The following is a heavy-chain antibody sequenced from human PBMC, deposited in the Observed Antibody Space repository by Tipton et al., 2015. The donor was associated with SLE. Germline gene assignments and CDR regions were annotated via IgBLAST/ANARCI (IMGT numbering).Heavy chain of an antibody. D-gene: IGHD2-15*01. CDR2: ISSSSSYI. Sequence: SLRLSCAASGFTFSSYSMNWVRQAPGKGLEWVSSISSSSSYIYYADSVKGRFTISRDNAKNSLYLQMNSLRAEDTAVYYCARDSCRGGSCPFYWGEVTLVTVSS. J-gene: IGHJ4*02. V-gene: IGHV3-21*01. CDR1: GFTFSSYS. CDR3: ARDSCRGGSCPFY.